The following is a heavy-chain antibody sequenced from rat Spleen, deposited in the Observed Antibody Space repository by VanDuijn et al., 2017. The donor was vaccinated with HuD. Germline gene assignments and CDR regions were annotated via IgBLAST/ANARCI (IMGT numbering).Heavy chain of an antibody. D-gene: IGHD4-3*01. CDR1: GFTFSSFP. J-gene: IGHJ4*01. Sequence: EVQLVESGGGLVQPGRSLKLSCAASGFTFSSFPMAWVRQAPKKGLEWVASISSGGGDTYYPDSVKGRFTISRDNAKSTLYLQMDSLRSEDTATYYCAKFGVGVMDAWGQGASVTVSS. V-gene: IGHV5-25*01. CDR2: ISSGGGDT. CDR3: AKFGVGVMDA.